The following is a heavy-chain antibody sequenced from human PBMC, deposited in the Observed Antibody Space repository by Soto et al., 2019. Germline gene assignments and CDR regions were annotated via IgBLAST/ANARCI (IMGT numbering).Heavy chain of an antibody. CDR3: AKLSGNIVVVVAATGLDY. J-gene: IGHJ4*02. CDR1: GFTFSSYE. CDR2: ISSSGSTI. D-gene: IGHD2-15*01. Sequence: PGGSLRLCCAASGFTFSSYEMNWVRQAPGKGLEWVSYISSSGSTIYYADSVKGRFTISRDNAKNSLYLQMNSLRAEDTAVYYCAKLSGNIVVVVAATGLDYWGQGTLVTVSS. V-gene: IGHV3-48*03.